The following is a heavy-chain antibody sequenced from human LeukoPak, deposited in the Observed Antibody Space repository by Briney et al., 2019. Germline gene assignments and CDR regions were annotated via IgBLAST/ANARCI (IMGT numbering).Heavy chain of an antibody. CDR1: GFTFSSYA. CDR3: AKDPSSGWPYYFDY. V-gene: IGHV3-23*01. Sequence: PGGSLKLSCAASGFTFSSYAMSWVRQAPGKGLEWVSSISGSGGSTYYADSVKGRFTISRDNAKNTLYLQMNSLRAEDTAVYYCAKDPSSGWPYYFDYWGQGTLVTVSS. CDR2: ISGSGGST. J-gene: IGHJ4*02. D-gene: IGHD6-19*01.